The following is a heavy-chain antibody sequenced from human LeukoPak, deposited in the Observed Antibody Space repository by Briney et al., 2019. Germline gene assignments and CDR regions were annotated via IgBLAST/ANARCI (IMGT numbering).Heavy chain of an antibody. CDR3: AKDHFYYYDRSGYIDY. CDR2: ISGSGGST. V-gene: IGHV3-23*01. D-gene: IGHD3-22*01. J-gene: IGHJ4*02. CDR1: GFTFSSYA. Sequence: QPGGSLRLSCAASGFTFSSYAMSWVRQAPGKGLEWVSAISGSGGSTYYADSVKGRFTISRDNSKNTLYLQMNSLSAEDTAVYYCAKDHFYYYDRSGYIDYWGQGTLVTVSS.